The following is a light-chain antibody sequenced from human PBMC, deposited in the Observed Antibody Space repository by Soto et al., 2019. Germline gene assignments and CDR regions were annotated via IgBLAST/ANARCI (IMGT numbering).Light chain of an antibody. J-gene: IGKJ5*01. V-gene: IGKV3-20*01. CDR2: AAS. CDR3: QQYGRSPIT. CDR1: PTVSSTY. Sequence: EIVLTQSPGTLSLSPGERATLSCRATPTVSSTYLAWYQQKPGQAPTPLIYAASRRATGDPDRFSGSGSGTDFTLTICRLDPEDFAVYYCQQYGRSPITFGQGTRLEMK.